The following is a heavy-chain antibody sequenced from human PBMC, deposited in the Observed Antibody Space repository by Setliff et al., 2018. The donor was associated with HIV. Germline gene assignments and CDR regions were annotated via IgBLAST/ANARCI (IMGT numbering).Heavy chain of an antibody. J-gene: IGHJ3*02. CDR3: ARVFPPIRGAPFGTPPGAFDI. V-gene: IGHV4-4*07. D-gene: IGHD2-15*01. CDR1: GDSMSPYY. CDR2: VHPTGST. Sequence: ASETLSLTCSVSGDSMSPYYWSWIRQSADKGLEWIGRVHPTGSTIYHPSLRSRVTMSVDTSKSQFSLKLSSVTAADTAMYYCARVFPPIRGAPFGTPPGAFDIWGQGTMVTVSS.